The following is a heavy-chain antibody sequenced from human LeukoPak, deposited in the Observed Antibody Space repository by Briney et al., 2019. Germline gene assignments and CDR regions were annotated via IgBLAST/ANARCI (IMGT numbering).Heavy chain of an antibody. V-gene: IGHV3-23*01. CDR2: ISGSGGNT. J-gene: IGHJ4*02. CDR3: AKVASLCTSTSCVRGGFDY. CDR1: GITFRNFA. Sequence: GGSLRLSCAASGITFRNFAMSWVRQAPGKGLEWVSGISGSGGNTYYADSVKGRFTISRDNSKNTLYLQMNSLRAEDTAKYYCAKVASLCTSTSCVRGGFDYWGQGTLVTVSS. D-gene: IGHD2-2*01.